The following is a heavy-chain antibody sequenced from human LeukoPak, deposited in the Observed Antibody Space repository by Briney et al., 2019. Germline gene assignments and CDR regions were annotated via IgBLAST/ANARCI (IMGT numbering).Heavy chain of an antibody. V-gene: IGHV4-59*08. CDR2: IYYSGST. D-gene: IGHD5-12*01. J-gene: IGHJ4*02. CDR3: ARHGGGYSVGITY. Sequence: SETLSLTCTVSGGSISSYYWSWIRQPPGKGLEWIGYIYYSGSTNYNPSLKSRVTISVDTSKNQFSLKLSSVTAADTAVYYCARHGGGYSVGITYWGQGTLVTVSS. CDR1: GGSISSYY.